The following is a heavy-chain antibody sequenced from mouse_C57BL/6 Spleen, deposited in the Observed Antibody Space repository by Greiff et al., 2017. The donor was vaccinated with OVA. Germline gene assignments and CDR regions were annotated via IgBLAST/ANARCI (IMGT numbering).Heavy chain of an antibody. CDR3: AIKAIYYDYDGDF. V-gene: IGHV3-6*01. D-gene: IGHD2-4*01. CDR1: GYSITSGYY. CDR2: ISYDGSN. J-gene: IGHJ1*03. Sequence: EVQLQESGPGLVKPSQSLSLTCSVTGYSITSGYYWNWIRQFPGNKLEWMGYISYDGSNNYNPSLKNRISITRDTSKNQFFLKLNSVTTEDTATYYCAIKAIYYDYDGDFWGTGTTVTVSS.